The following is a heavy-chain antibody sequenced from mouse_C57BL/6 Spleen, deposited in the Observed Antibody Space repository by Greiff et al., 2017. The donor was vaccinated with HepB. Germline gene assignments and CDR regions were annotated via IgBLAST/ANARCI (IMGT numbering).Heavy chain of an antibody. J-gene: IGHJ3*01. CDR1: GFTFSDYG. D-gene: IGHD2-3*01. CDR2: ISSGSSTI. CDR3: ARPGYDGYYYPAWFAY. V-gene: IGHV5-17*01. Sequence: EVKLVESGGGLVKPGGSLKLSCAASGFTFSDYGMHWVRQAPEKGLEWVAYISSGSSTIYYADTVKGRFTISRDNAKNTLFLQMTSLRSEDTAMYYCARPGYDGYYYPAWFAYWGQGTLVTVSA.